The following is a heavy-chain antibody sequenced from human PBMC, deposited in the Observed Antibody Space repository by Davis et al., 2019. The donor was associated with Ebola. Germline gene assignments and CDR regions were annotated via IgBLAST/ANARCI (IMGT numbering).Heavy chain of an antibody. CDR3: ARDWRLDSNYYYYYYGMDV. V-gene: IGHV4-39*07. CDR2: IYYSGST. J-gene: IGHJ6*02. D-gene: IGHD4-11*01. CDR1: GGSISSSSYY. Sequence: MPGGSLRLSCTVSGGSISSSSYYWGWIRQPPGKGLEWIGSIYYSGSTYYNPSLKSRVTISVDTSKNQFSLKLSSVTAADTAVYYCARDWRLDSNYYYYYYGMDVWGQGTTVTVSS.